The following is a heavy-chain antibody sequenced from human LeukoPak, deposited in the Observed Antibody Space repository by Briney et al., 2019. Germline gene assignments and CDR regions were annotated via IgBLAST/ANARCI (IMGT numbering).Heavy chain of an antibody. CDR1: GFTFSSYW. J-gene: IGHJ3*02. D-gene: IGHD2-15*01. CDR2: INSDGSST. V-gene: IGHV3-74*01. CDR3: ARDIVVVVDATHDAFDI. Sequence: GGSLRLSCAASGFTFSSYWMHWVRQAPGKGLVWVSRINSDGSSTSYADSVKGRFTISRDNAKNTLYLQMNSLRAEDTAVYYCARDIVVVVDATHDAFDIWGQGTMVTVSS.